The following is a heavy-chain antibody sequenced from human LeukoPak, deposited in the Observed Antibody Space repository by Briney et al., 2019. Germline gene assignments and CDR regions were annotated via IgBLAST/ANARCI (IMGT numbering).Heavy chain of an antibody. CDR1: GGTFSSYA. Sequence: GASVQVSCKASGGTFSSYAISWVRQAPGQGLEWMGRIIPIFGTANYAQKFQGRVTITTDESTSTAYMELSSLRSEDTAVYYCARDGHNPPGYWGQGTLVTVSS. D-gene: IGHD5-24*01. CDR2: IIPIFGTA. J-gene: IGHJ4*02. V-gene: IGHV1-69*05. CDR3: ARDGHNPPGY.